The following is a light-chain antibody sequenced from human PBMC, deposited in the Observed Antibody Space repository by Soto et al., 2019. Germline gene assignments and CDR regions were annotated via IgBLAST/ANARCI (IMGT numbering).Light chain of an antibody. CDR1: QSVSTY. V-gene: IGKV3-11*01. J-gene: IGKJ4*01. CDR2: DAS. Sequence: TVLTQSPATLSLSPGEGATLSCRASQSVSTYLAWYQQKPGQAPRLLIFDASNRATGIPARFSGSGSGTDFSLTISSLEPEDSAVYYCQQHTHWPLTFGGGTKVEIK. CDR3: QQHTHWPLT.